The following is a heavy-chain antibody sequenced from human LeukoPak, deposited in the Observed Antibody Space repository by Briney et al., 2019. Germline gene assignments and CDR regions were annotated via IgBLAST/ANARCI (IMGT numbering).Heavy chain of an antibody. CDR2: ISTGSSTI. D-gene: IGHD2-21*01. CDR1: GFKFSDHY. Sequence: GGSQRLSCAASGFKFSDHYIDWVRQAPGKGLEWVSYISTGSSTIYYADSVKGRFTISRDNAKNSLYLQMNSLRDEDTAVYYCARLPLSYCGGDCYFGWGQGTLVTVSS. V-gene: IGHV3-48*02. CDR3: ARLPLSYCGGDCYFG. J-gene: IGHJ4*02.